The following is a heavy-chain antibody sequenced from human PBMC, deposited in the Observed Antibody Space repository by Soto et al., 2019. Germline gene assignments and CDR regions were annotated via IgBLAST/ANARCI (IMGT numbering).Heavy chain of an antibody. CDR1: GFTFSSYA. V-gene: IGHV3-23*01. CDR2: ISGSGGST. J-gene: IGHJ6*03. D-gene: IGHD3-3*01. CDR3: AKAGRDDFWSGYYRWYYYMDV. Sequence: GGSLRLSCAASGFTFSSYAMSWVRQAPGKGLEWVSAISGSGGSTYYADSVKGRFTISRDNSKNTLYPQMNSLRAEDTAVYYCAKAGRDDFWSGYYRWYYYMDVWGKGTTVTVSS.